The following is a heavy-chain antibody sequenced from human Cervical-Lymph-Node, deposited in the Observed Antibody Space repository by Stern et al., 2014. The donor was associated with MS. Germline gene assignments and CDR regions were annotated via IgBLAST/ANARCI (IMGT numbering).Heavy chain of an antibody. CDR2: IIPIFGTA. CDR1: GGTFSSYA. J-gene: IGHJ4*02. CDR3: ARGRPLRVATILYYFDY. V-gene: IGHV1-69*12. Sequence: QVQLVQSGAEVKKPGSSVKVSCKASGGTFSSYAISWVRQAPGQGLEWMGGIIPIFGTANYAQKFQGRVTITADESTSTAYMELSSLRSEDTSVYYCARGRPLRVATILYYFDYCGQGTLVTVSS. D-gene: IGHD5-12*01.